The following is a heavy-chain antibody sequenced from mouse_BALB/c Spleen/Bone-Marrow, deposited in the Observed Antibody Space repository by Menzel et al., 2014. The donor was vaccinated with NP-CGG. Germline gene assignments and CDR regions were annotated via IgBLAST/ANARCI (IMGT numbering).Heavy chain of an antibody. CDR2: IRNKAKGYTT. J-gene: IGHJ1*01. CDR3: ARDENVGIYWYFDV. Sequence: EVNLVESGGGSVQPGGSLRLSCATSGFTFTDYYMSWVRQPPGKALGWLGFIRNKAKGYTTEYSASVKGRFTISRDNSQRILYLQMNTLRAEDSATYYCARDENVGIYWYFDVWGAGTTVIVSS. V-gene: IGHV7-3*02. CDR1: GFTFTDYY.